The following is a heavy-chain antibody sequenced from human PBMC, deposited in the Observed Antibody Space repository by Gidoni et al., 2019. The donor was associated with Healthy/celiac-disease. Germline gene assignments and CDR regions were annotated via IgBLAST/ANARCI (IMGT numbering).Heavy chain of an antibody. V-gene: IGHV3-23*01. J-gene: IGHJ6*02. CDR3: AKTGATGTKPYYYYGMDV. D-gene: IGHD1-1*01. CDR1: GFTFSSYA. Sequence: EVQLLESGGGLVQPGGSLRLSCAASGFTFSSYAMSWVRQAPGHGLEWVSAISGSGGSTYYADSVKGRFTISRDNSKNTLYLQMNSLRAEDTAVYYCAKTGATGTKPYYYYGMDVWGQGTTVTVSS. CDR2: ISGSGGST.